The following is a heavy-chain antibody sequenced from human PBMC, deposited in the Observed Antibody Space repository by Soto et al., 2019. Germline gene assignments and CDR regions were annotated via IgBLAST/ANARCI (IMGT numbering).Heavy chain of an antibody. J-gene: IGHJ6*02. V-gene: IGHV3-23*01. D-gene: IGHD4-17*01. CDR2: ISGSGGST. CDR1: GFTFSSYA. CDR3: AASTVYYYYGMDV. Sequence: EVQLLESGGGLVQPGGSLRLSCAASGFTFSSYAMSWVRQAPGKGLEWVSAISGSGGSTYYADSVKGRFTISRDNSKNTLYLQMNSLRAEDTAVYYCAASTVYYYYGMDVWGQGTTVTVSS.